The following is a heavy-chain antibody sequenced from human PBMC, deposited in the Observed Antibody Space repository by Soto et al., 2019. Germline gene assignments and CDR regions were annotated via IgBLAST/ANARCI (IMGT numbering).Heavy chain of an antibody. CDR3: ANSPPPDCSGGSCYSPYSFDY. V-gene: IGHV3-23*01. CDR2: ISGSGGST. CDR1: GFTFSSYA. J-gene: IGHJ4*02. Sequence: GGSLRLSCAASGFTFSSYAMSWVRQAPGKGLEWVSAISGSGGSTYYADSVKGRFTISRDNSKNTLYLQMNSLRAEDTAVYYCANSPPPDCSGGSCYSPYSFDYWGPGSLVTVSS. D-gene: IGHD2-15*01.